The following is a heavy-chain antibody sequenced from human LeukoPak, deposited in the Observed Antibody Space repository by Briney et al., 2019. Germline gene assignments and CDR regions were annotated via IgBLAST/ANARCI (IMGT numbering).Heavy chain of an antibody. CDR1: GFTFSSYE. Sequence: GGSLRLSCAASGFTFSSYEMNWVRQAPGKGLEWVSYISSSGSTIYYADSVKGRFTISRDNAKNSLYLQMNSLRAEDTAVYYCAELGIKMIGGVWGQGTTVTISS. CDR2: ISSSGSTI. D-gene: IGHD3-10*02. CDR3: AELGIKMIGGV. V-gene: IGHV3-48*03. J-gene: IGHJ6*02.